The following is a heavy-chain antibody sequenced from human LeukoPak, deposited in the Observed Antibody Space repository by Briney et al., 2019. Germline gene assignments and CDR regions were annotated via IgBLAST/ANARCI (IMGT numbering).Heavy chain of an antibody. CDR1: GGSISSSSDY. D-gene: IGHD6-25*01. Sequence: SETLSLTCTVSGGSISSSSDYWGWIRQPPGKGLEWIGSIYSSGSTYYIPSLKSRLTISVDTSKNQFSLKLRSVTAADTAVYYCARSTGRLAQLDFWGQGTLVTVSS. J-gene: IGHJ4*02. CDR2: IYSSGST. CDR3: ARSTGRLAQLDF. V-gene: IGHV4-39*07.